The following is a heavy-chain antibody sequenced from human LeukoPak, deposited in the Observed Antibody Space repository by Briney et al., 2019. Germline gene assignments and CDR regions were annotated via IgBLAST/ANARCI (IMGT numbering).Heavy chain of an antibody. CDR1: GFTFSSYN. CDR2: ISSSSRTI. CDR3: AREGGRGYNYGYRDY. J-gene: IGHJ4*02. Sequence: GGSLRLSCAASGFTFSSYNMNWVRQAPGKGLEWVSYISSSSRTIYYADSVKGRFTISRDNAKNSLYLQMNSLRAEDTAVYYCAREGGRGYNYGYRDYWGQGTLVTVSS. V-gene: IGHV3-48*01. D-gene: IGHD5-18*01.